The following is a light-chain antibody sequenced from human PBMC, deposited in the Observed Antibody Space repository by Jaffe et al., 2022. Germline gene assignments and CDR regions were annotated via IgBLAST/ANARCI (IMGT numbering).Light chain of an antibody. CDR1: QSVGSN. Sequence: ETVMTQSPATLSVSPGERATLSCRASQSVGSNLAWYQQKPGQAPRLLIYGASTRATGIPDRFSGSGSGTEFTLTISSLQSEDFALYYCQQYKNWYTFGQGTNLEIK. V-gene: IGKV3-15*01. CDR3: QQYKNWYT. CDR2: GAS. J-gene: IGKJ2*01.